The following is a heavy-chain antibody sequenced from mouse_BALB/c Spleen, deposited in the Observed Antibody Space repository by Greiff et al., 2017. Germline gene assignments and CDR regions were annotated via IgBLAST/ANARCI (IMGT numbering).Heavy chain of an antibody. CDR3: ARNYDYDGYYAMDY. Sequence: VQLQQSGPELVKPGASVKVSCTASGYAFTSYNMYWVKQSHGKSLEWIGYIDPYNGGTSYNQKFKGKATLTVDKSSSTAYMHLNSLTSEDSAVYYCARNYDYDGYYAMDYWGQGTSVTVSS. D-gene: IGHD2-4*01. J-gene: IGHJ4*01. CDR1: GYAFTSYN. CDR2: IDPYNGGT. V-gene: IGHV1S135*01.